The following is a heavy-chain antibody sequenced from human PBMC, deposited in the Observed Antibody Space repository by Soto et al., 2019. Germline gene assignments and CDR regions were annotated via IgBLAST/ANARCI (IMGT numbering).Heavy chain of an antibody. V-gene: IGHV4-30-2*03. D-gene: IGHD3-3*01. CDR3: ARSNSGYYKWFDP. CDR1: GGPISSGGYS. J-gene: IGHJ5*02. Sequence: SETLSLTCAVSGGPISSGGYSWSWIRQPPGKGLEWIGNIYYSGSTYYNPSLKSRVAISVDTSKNQFSLKLSSVTAADTALYYRARSNSGYYKWFDPWGQGTLVTVSS. CDR2: IYYSGST.